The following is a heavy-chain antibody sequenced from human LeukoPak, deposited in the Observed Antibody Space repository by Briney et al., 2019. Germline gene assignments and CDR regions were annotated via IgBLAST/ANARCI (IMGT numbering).Heavy chain of an antibody. V-gene: IGHV3-11*01. D-gene: IGHD6-13*01. Sequence: GGSLRLSCAASGFTFSDYYMSWIRQAPGKGLEWVSYISSSGSTIYYADSVKGRFTISRDNAKNSLYLQMNSLRAEGTAVYYCARDLGSSSWYTSYYYYYYMDVWGKGTTVTVSS. CDR1: GFTFSDYY. CDR2: ISSSGSTI. CDR3: ARDLGSSSWYTSYYYYYYMDV. J-gene: IGHJ6*03.